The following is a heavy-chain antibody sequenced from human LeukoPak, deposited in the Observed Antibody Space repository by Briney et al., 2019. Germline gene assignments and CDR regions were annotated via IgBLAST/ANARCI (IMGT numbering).Heavy chain of an antibody. V-gene: IGHV4-30-4*01. J-gene: IGHJ4*02. D-gene: IGHD7-27*01. Sequence: PSETLSLTCTVSGGSISSGDYYWSWIRQPPGKGLEWIGYIYYSGSTYYNPSLKSRVTISVDTSKNQFSLKLSSVTAADTAVYYCARAPTIKTGGLYYFDYWGQGTLVTVSS. CDR1: GGSISSGDYY. CDR2: IYYSGST. CDR3: ARAPTIKTGGLYYFDY.